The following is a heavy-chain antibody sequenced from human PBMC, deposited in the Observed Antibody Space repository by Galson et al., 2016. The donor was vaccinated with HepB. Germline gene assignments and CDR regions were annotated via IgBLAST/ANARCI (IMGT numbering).Heavy chain of an antibody. J-gene: IGHJ4*02. CDR1: GYTFNNYN. D-gene: IGHD4/OR15-4a*01. CDR2: INFGSGDT. CDR3: AEGAGGYYDH. Sequence: SVKVSCKASGYTFNNYNIHWLRQAPGQSLEWLGWINFGSGDTTYSQKFQGRLTITRDTSATTAYMELTALGSEDTAVYFCAEGAGGYYDHWGQGTLVTVSS. V-gene: IGHV1-3*01.